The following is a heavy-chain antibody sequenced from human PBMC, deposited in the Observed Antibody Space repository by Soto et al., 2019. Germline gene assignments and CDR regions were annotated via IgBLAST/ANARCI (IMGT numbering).Heavy chain of an antibody. CDR3: ARGGPDRYYGSGSYSWFDP. CDR2: INHSGST. CDR1: GGSFSGYY. D-gene: IGHD3-10*01. Sequence: SETLSLTCAVYGGSFSGYYWSWIRQPPGKGLEWIGEINHSGSTNYNPSLKSRVTISVDTSKNQFSLKLSSVTAADTAVYYCARGGPDRYYGSGSYSWFDPWGQGTLVT. V-gene: IGHV4-34*01. J-gene: IGHJ5*02.